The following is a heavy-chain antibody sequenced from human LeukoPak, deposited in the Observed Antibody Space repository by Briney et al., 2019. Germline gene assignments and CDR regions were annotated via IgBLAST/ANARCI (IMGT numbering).Heavy chain of an antibody. CDR2: ISAYNGNT. J-gene: IGHJ6*03. Sequence: ASVKVSCKASGYTFTGYYMHWVRQAPGQGLEWMGWISAYNGNTNYAQKLQGRVTMTTDTSTSTAYMELRSLRSDDTAVYYCARAGLSGYSSSWPHYYMDVWGKGTTVTISS. CDR1: GYTFTGYY. CDR3: ARAGLSGYSSSWPHYYMDV. D-gene: IGHD6-13*01. V-gene: IGHV1-18*04.